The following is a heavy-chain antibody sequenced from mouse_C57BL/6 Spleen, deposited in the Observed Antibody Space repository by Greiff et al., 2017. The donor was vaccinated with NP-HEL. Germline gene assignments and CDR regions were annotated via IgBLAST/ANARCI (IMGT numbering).Heavy chain of an antibody. Sequence: EVQLQQSGAELVRPGASVKLSCTASGFNIKDDYMHWVKQRPEQGLEWIGWIDPENGDTEYASKFQGKATITADTSSNTAYLQLSSLTSEDTAVYYCTKDSLWCAYWGQGTLVTVSA. J-gene: IGHJ3*01. V-gene: IGHV14-4*01. CDR1: GFNIKDDY. CDR3: TKDSLWCAY. CDR2: IDPENGDT.